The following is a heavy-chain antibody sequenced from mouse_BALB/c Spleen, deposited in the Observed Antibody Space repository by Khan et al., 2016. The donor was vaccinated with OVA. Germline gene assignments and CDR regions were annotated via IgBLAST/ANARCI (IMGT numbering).Heavy chain of an antibody. CDR1: GFSLTTYG. CDR3: ARGRFYAIDY. J-gene: IGHJ4*01. CDR2: IWSDGIT. V-gene: IGHV2-6*02. Sequence: QVQLKESGPGLVAPSQSLSITCTVSGFSLTTYGVHWVRQPPGKGLEWLVVIWSDGITTYNSALKSRLSISKDNSKSQFFFKMNILQTDDTAMYSCARGRFYAIDYRGQGHSVTDAS.